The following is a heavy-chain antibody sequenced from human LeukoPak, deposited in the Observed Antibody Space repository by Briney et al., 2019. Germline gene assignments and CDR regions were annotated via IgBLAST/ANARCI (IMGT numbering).Heavy chain of an antibody. CDR3: ARDTSSGYYYDAFDI. V-gene: IGHV5-51*01. CDR1: GYSFTSFW. Sequence: GESLKISCKGSGYSFTSFWIGWVRQMPGKGLEWMGIIYPGDSDTRYSPSFQGQVTISADKSITTAYLQWSSLKASDTAMYYCARDTSSGYYYDAFDIWGQGTMVTVSS. J-gene: IGHJ3*02. CDR2: IYPGDSDT. D-gene: IGHD3-22*01.